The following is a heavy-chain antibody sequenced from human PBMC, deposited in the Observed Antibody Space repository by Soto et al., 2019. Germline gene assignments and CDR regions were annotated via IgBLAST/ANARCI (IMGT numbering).Heavy chain of an antibody. CDR2: IYYSGST. D-gene: IGHD4-17*01. CDR3: VSTVTTPYYYYGMDV. Sequence: QVQLQESGPGLVKPSQTLSLTCTVSGGSISSGGYYWSWIRQHPGKGLEWIGYIYYSGSTYYNPSLKSRVTISVDTSKNQFSLKLRSVTAADTAVYYCVSTVTTPYYYYGMDVWGQGTTVTVSS. CDR1: GGSISSGGYY. V-gene: IGHV4-31*03. J-gene: IGHJ6*02.